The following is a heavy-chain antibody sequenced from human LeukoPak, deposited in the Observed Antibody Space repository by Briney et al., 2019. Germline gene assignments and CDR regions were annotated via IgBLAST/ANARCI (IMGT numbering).Heavy chain of an antibody. J-gene: IGHJ4*02. V-gene: IGHV3-48*03. D-gene: IGHD6-13*01. CDR1: GFTFSSYE. Sequence: PGGSLRLSCAASGFTFSSYEMNWVRQAPGKGLEWVSYISSSGSTIYYADSVKGRFTISRDNAKNSLYLQMNGLRAEDTAVYYCARVIAAAVYYFDYWGQGTLVTVSS. CDR2: ISSSGSTI. CDR3: ARVIAAAVYYFDY.